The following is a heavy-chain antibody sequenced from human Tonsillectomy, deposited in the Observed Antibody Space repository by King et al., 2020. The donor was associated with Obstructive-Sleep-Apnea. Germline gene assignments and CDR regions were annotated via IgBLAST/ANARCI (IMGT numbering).Heavy chain of an antibody. CDR1: GGSISSGDYY. CDR2: IYYSGST. Sequence: VQLQESGPGLVKPSQTLSLTCTVSGGSISSGDYYWSWIRQPPGKGLEWIGYIYYSGSTYYNPSLKSRVTISVDTSKNQFSLKLGSVTAADTAGYYCARAESYGYGGGYYFDYWGQGTLVTVSS. V-gene: IGHV4-30-4*01. D-gene: IGHD5-18*01. J-gene: IGHJ4*02. CDR3: ARAESYGYGGGYYFDY.